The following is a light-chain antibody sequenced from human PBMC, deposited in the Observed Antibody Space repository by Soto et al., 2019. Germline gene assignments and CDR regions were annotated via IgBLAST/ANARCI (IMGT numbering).Light chain of an antibody. CDR3: QHYNRYST. V-gene: IGKV1-5*03. CDR1: QSISSW. Sequence: DIQMTQSPSTLSASVGDRVTITCRASQSISSWLAWYQQKPGKAPKLLIYKASSIQSGVPSRFSGSRSGTEFTLTISSLQPDDFATYYCQHYNRYSTFGQGTKVEIK. CDR2: KAS. J-gene: IGKJ1*01.